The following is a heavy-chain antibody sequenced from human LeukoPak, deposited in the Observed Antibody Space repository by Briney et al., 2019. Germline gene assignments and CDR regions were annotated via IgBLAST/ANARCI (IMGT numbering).Heavy chain of an antibody. CDR1: GGSISSYY. D-gene: IGHD6-19*01. CDR3: ARSSGWYGRNWFDP. CDR2: IYYSGST. V-gene: IGHV4-59*01. Sequence: SETLSPTCTVSGGSISSYYWSWIRQPPGKGLEWIGYIYYSGSTNYNPSLKSRVTISVDTSKNQFSLKLSSVTAADTAVYYCARSSGWYGRNWFDPWGQGTLVTVSS. J-gene: IGHJ5*02.